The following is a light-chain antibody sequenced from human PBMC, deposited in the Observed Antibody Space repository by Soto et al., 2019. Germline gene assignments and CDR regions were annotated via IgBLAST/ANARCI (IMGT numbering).Light chain of an antibody. CDR1: QSIGTD. V-gene: IGKV1-39*01. J-gene: IGKJ1*01. CDR3: QQTYSTPWT. CDR2: GAS. Sequence: DIQMTQSPSSLSSSLGDRVSITFLASQSIGTDLNWYQQKPGKAPKLLISGASTLQGGVPSRFSGSVSGTEFTLTISSLQPGDLATYFCQQTYSTPWTFAQGTKVDIK.